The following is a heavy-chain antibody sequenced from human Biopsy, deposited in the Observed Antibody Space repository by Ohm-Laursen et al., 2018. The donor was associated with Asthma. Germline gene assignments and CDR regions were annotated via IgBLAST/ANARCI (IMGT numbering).Heavy chain of an antibody. Sequence: TLSLTCTVSYGSITSGGYYWTWIRQHPGKGLDWIGFIYYSGSTYYNPSLKSRVSISIDTSKNQFSLKLSSVTAADTAVYYCARAQDYYDSRGYYRSFAYWGQGPLVPVSS. D-gene: IGHD3-22*01. J-gene: IGHJ4*02. CDR1: YGSITSGGYY. CDR3: ARAQDYYDSRGYYRSFAY. CDR2: IYYSGST. V-gene: IGHV4-31*03.